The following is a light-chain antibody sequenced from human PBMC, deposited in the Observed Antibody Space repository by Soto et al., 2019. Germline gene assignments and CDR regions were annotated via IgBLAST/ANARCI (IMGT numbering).Light chain of an antibody. V-gene: IGLV1-40*01. CDR3: QSYDSSLSAL. J-gene: IGLJ2*01. CDR1: SSNIGAGYD. Sequence: QSVLTQPPSVSGAPGQRVTISCTGSSSNIGAGYDVHWYQQLPGTAPKLLIYGNSNRPSGVPDRFSGSKSGPSASLAITRLQAEDEADYYCQSYDSSLSALFGGGTKLTVL. CDR2: GNS.